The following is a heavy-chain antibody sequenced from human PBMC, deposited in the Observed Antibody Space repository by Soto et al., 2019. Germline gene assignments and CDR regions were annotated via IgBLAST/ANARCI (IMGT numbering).Heavy chain of an antibody. Sequence: GESLKISCQGSGYNFDKSWITWVRQVPGKGLEWMGIIYPENSDTRYSPSFHGQVTISADKSINTAYLQWSSLKASDSAIYYCARHTVLPTDSGGYGWNDPWGQGTLVTVSS. CDR3: ARHTVLPTDSGGYGWNDP. J-gene: IGHJ5*02. V-gene: IGHV5-51*01. CDR1: GYNFDKSW. D-gene: IGHD4-17*01. CDR2: IYPENSDT.